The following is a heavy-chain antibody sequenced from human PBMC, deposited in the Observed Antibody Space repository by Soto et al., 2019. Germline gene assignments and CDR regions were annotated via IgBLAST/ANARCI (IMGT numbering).Heavy chain of an antibody. CDR1: GYTFTSYD. CDR3: ARGRIAAAGTVWFDP. V-gene: IGHV1-8*01. Sequence: ASVKVSCKASGYTFTSYDINWVRQATGQGLEWMGWMNPNSGNTGYAQKFQGRVTMTRNTSISTAYMKLSSLRSEDTAVYYCARGRIAAAGTVWFDPWGQGTLVTVSS. D-gene: IGHD6-13*01. J-gene: IGHJ5*02. CDR2: MNPNSGNT.